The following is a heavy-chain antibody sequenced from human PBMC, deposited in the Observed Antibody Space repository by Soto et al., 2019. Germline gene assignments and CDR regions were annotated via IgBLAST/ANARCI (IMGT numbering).Heavy chain of an antibody. CDR1: GFTFSSYE. D-gene: IGHD5-12*01. CDR2: ISSTDSAT. Sequence: EVQLVESGGGLVQPGGSLRLSCAASGFTFSSYEMNWVRQAPGKGLEWVSYISSTDSATYYADSVKGRFTISRDNAENSLYLQMNSLRAGDTAVYYCASIEMATMKGWGHGTLVTVAS. J-gene: IGHJ4*01. CDR3: ASIEMATMKG. V-gene: IGHV3-48*03.